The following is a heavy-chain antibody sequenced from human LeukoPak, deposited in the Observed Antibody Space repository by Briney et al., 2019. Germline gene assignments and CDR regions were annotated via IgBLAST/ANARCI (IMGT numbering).Heavy chain of an antibody. J-gene: IGHJ4*02. CDR2: IWYDGSNK. CDR3: AKDLVIAAAANSDY. D-gene: IGHD6-13*01. V-gene: IGHV3-33*06. CDR1: GFTPSSYG. Sequence: PGGSLRLSCAASGFTPSSYGMHWVRQAPGKGLEWVAVIWYDGSNKYYAESVKGRFTISRDNSKNPLYLQMNSLRAEDTAVYYCAKDLVIAAAANSDYWGQGTLVTVSS.